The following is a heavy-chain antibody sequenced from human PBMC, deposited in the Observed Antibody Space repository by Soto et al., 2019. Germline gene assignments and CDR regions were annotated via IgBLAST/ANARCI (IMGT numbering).Heavy chain of an antibody. D-gene: IGHD6-13*01. CDR3: ARYRREAVAGYTLDN. CDR2: IKHSGSS. V-gene: IGHV4-34*01. Sequence: PSETLSLSCAVNAGSFSHYYWNWIRQSPGKGLEWIGKIKHSGSSNYTPSLRSRVTISVDMSKSQVSLKVNSMTAADTAVYYCARYRREAVAGYTLDNWGQGSLVIVSS. CDR1: AGSFSHYY. J-gene: IGHJ4*02.